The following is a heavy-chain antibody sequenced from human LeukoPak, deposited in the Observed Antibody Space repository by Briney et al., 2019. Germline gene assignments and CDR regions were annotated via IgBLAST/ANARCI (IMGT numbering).Heavy chain of an antibody. CDR1: GQSVIGTYF. CDR3: PIHRGRRAARGASPLSNYYMDV. D-gene: IGHD3-10*01. J-gene: IGHJ6*03. CDR2: LRYTGDP. Sequence: TSETLSLTCAVSGQSVIGTYFWGWIRQPPGKGLEWIGSLRYTGDPYSNSSLKSRVTLSIDTSKNTVSLRLDSVTASDTAIYYCPIHRGRRAARGASPLSNYYMDVWGRGTTVTVSS. V-gene: IGHV4-39*01.